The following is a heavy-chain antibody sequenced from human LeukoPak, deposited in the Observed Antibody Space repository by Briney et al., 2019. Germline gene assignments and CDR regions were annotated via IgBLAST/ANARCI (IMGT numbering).Heavy chain of an antibody. CDR2: MSYSGTT. CDR1: GGSISDSTYY. D-gene: IGHD3-10*01. J-gene: IGHJ4*02. CDR3: ANRGIYGYFNY. V-gene: IGHV4-39*01. Sequence: SETLSLTCTVTGGSISDSTYYWGWVRQPPGKGLEWIGSMSYSGTTYYNPSLKSRVLISADTSKNQFSLGLTSVTAADTAVYYCANRGIYGYFNYWGQGTLVTVSS.